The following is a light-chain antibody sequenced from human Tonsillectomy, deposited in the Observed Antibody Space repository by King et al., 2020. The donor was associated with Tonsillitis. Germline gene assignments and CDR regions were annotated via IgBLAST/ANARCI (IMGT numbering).Light chain of an antibody. J-gene: IGKJ3*01. CDR3: MQVVQLG. Sequence: SRFSGVPDRFSGSGSGTDFTLKISRVEAEDVGVYYCMQVVQLGFGPGTKVD. V-gene: IGKV2-29*02.